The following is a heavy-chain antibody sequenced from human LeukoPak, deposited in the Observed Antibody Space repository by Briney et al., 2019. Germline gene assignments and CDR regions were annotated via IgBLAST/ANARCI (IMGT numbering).Heavy chain of an antibody. CDR1: GFTFVESY. J-gene: IGHJ4*02. CDR3: ATDLRQGSSGYDMPAD. D-gene: IGHD5-12*01. Sequence: ASVKVSCKASGFTFVESYLYGVRQAPGQGLEWMGWLNPRSGATNYAQKFQARVTMTRDTSINTAYMELSGLRSDDTAVYYCATDLRQGSSGYDMPADLGQGGLV. CDR2: LNPRSGAT. V-gene: IGHV1-2*02.